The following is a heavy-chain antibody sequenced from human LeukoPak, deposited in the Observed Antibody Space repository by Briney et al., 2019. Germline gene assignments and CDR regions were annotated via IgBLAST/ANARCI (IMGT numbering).Heavy chain of an antibody. V-gene: IGHV3-11*05. CDR2: ISNSGSYT. D-gene: IGHD6-19*01. J-gene: IGHJ4*02. CDR1: GFSFSDNY. CDR3: ARARGAGPGGHFDY. Sequence: GGSLRLSCAASGFSFSDNYMSWIRQAPGKGLEWVSYISNSGSYTSYPDSVKGRFTISRDNAKNSLYLQMNSLRDEDTAVYYCARARGAGPGGHFDYWGQGTLVTVSS.